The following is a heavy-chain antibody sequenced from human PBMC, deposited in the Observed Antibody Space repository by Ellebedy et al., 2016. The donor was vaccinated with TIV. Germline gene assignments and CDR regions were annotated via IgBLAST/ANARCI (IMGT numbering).Heavy chain of an antibody. D-gene: IGHD5-12*01. J-gene: IGHJ6*02. Sequence: PGGSLRLSCVASGFTYSTYGMHWVRQAPGKGLEWLAMISYDGSKTYYAESVDGRFTISRDNSKNTLYLQMNSLRAEDTALYHCARRRNEWQRLGDGMDDWGLGTTVTVAS. CDR1: GFTYSTYG. V-gene: IGHV3-30*03. CDR2: ISYDGSKT. CDR3: ARRRNEWQRLGDGMDD.